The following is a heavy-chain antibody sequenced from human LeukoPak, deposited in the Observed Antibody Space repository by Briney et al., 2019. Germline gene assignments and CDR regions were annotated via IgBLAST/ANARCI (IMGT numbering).Heavy chain of an antibody. V-gene: IGHV3-53*01. CDR1: GFTVSSTF. J-gene: IGHJ3*02. CDR2: IYSGGST. CDR3: AKMDGYNLYRAFDI. Sequence: GGSLRLSCAASGFTVSSTFMHWVRQAPGKGLEWVSVIYSGGSTYYADSVKGRFTISRDNSKNTLYLQMNSLRAEDTAVYYCAKMDGYNLYRAFDIWGQGTMVTVSS. D-gene: IGHD5-24*01.